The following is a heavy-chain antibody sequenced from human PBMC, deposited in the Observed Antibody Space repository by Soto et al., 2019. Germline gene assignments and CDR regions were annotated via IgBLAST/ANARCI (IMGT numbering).Heavy chain of an antibody. Sequence: ASVKVSCKASGYTFTSYGISWVRQAPGQGLEWMGWISAYNGNTNYAQKLQGRVTMTTDTSTSQAYMELRSLGSDDTAVYYCARATPYGDSDYWGQGTLVTVSS. D-gene: IGHD4-17*01. J-gene: IGHJ4*02. V-gene: IGHV1-18*01. CDR1: GYTFTSYG. CDR2: ISAYNGNT. CDR3: ARATPYGDSDY.